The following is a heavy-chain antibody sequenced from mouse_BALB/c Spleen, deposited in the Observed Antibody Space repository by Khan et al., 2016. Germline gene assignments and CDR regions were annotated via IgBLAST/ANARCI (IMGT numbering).Heavy chain of an antibody. J-gene: IGHJ2*01. D-gene: IGHD1-1*01. V-gene: IGHV14-3*02. CDR3: TRRGPIYYCGSSYGY. CDR2: IDPGNGNA. Sequence: VQLKESGAELVKPGASVKLSCTASGFNIKDTYMHWVRQRPEQGLEWIGRIDPGNGNARYDPQFQDKATITADTSSNTAYLQLSSLTSEDTGVYYCTRRGPIYYCGSSYGYWGQGTTLTVSS. CDR1: GFNIKDTY.